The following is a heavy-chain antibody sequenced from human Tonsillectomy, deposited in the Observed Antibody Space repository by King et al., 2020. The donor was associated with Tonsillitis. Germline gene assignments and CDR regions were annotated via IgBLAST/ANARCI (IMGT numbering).Heavy chain of an antibody. CDR1: GFTFSSYA. D-gene: IGHD6-19*01. CDR3: AKDVAVAGGVLYFDY. J-gene: IGHJ4*02. V-gene: IGHV3-23*04. CDR2: VSGSGGST. Sequence: VQLVESGGGLVQPGGSLRLSCAASGFTFSSYAMSWVRQAPGKGLEWVSAVSGSGGSTYDADSVKGRFTISRANSKNPLHLQMNSLRAEDTAVYYCAKDVAVAGGVLYFDYWGQGTLVTVSS.